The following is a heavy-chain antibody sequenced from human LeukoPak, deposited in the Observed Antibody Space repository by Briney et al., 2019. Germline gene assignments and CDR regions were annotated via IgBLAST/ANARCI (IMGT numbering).Heavy chain of an antibody. D-gene: IGHD1-7*01. CDR2: INPNSGGT. CDR3: ARDLAHNWNYDKNNWFDP. CDR1: GYTFTGYY. Sequence: ASVKVSCKASGYTFTGYYMHWVRQAPGQGLEWMGWINPNSGGTNYAQKFQGRVTMTRDTSISTAYMELSRLRSDDTAVYYCARDLAHNWNYDKNNWFDPWGQGTLVTVSS. J-gene: IGHJ5*02. V-gene: IGHV1-2*02.